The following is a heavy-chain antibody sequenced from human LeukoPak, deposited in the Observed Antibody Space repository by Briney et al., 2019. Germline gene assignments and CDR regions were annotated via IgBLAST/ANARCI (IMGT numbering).Heavy chain of an antibody. CDR1: GGSISSTTHF. D-gene: IGHD5-18*01. V-gene: IGHV4-61*02. J-gene: IGHJ4*02. CDR2: RNTGGSA. CDR3: SRYTGGGYGRYYFDY. Sequence: PSETLSLTCTVSGGSISSTTHFWSWVRQPAGKGLEWIGRRNTGGSANYNPSLRSRVTISVDTSKNQFSLKLDSVTAADTAVYYWSRYTGGGYGRYYFDYWGQGTLLPVSS.